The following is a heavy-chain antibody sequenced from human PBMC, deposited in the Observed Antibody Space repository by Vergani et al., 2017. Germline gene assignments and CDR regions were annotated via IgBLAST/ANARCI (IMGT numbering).Heavy chain of an antibody. CDR3: ARDLDFSY. D-gene: IGHD3-3*01. Sequence: VQLQESGPGLVKPSQTLSLTCTVSGGSISSYYWSWIRQPPGKGLEWIGYIYYSGSTNYNPSLKSRVTISVDTSKNQFSLKLSSVTAADTAVYYCARDLDFSYWGQGTLVTVSS. CDR2: IYYSGST. V-gene: IGHV4-59*01. J-gene: IGHJ4*02. CDR1: GGSISSYY.